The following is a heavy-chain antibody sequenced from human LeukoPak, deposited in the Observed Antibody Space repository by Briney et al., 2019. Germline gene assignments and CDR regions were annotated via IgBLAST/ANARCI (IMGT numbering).Heavy chain of an antibody. Sequence: GGSLRLSCAASGFTFSSYAMHWVRQAPGKGLEWVAVISYDGSNKYYADSVKGRFTISRDNSKNTLYLQMNSLRAEDTAVYYCARDGWELFITSVDYWGQGTLVTVSS. J-gene: IGHJ4*02. CDR3: ARDGWELFITSVDY. V-gene: IGHV3-30*04. CDR2: ISYDGSNK. CDR1: GFTFSSYA. D-gene: IGHD1-26*01.